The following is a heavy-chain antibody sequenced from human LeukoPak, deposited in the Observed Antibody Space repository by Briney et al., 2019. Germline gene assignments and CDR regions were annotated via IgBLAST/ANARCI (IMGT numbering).Heavy chain of an antibody. V-gene: IGHV4-34*01. Sequence: PSETLSLTCAVYGGSFSGYYWSWIRQPPGKGLEWIGEINHSGSTNYNPSLKSRVTISVDTSKNQFSLKLSSVTAADTAVYYCARAALVVPAAMVDPWGQGTLVTVSS. J-gene: IGHJ5*02. CDR3: ARAALVVPAAMVDP. D-gene: IGHD2-2*01. CDR1: GGSFSGYY. CDR2: INHSGST.